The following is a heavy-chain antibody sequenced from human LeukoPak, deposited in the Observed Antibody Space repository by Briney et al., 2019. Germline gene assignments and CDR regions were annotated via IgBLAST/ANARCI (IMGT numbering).Heavy chain of an antibody. CDR3: AKAIAPRRGGFDY. J-gene: IGHJ4*02. D-gene: IGHD6-6*01. V-gene: IGHV3-21*01. CDR1: GITFSAHT. Sequence: GGSLRLSCAASGITFSAHTLTWVRQAPGKGLEWVSSISTSSSYIYYVDSVKGRFTISRDNAKKSLYLQMNSLRAEDTAVYYCAKAIAPRRGGFDYWGQGTLVTVSS. CDR2: ISTSSSYI.